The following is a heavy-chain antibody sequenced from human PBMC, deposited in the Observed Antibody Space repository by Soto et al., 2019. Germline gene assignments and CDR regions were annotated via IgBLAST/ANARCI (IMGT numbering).Heavy chain of an antibody. Sequence: SETLSLTCTVSGGSFNSSIYHWAWIRQPPGKGLEWIGSIYYGGSTYYTPSLKSRVTISVDTSKNQFSLNLSSVTAADTAVFYCATALEYSSSSYYYYYMDVWGKGTTVTVSS. CDR3: ATALEYSSSSYYYYYMDV. V-gene: IGHV4-39*01. CDR1: GGSFNSSIYH. D-gene: IGHD6-6*01. CDR2: IYYGGST. J-gene: IGHJ6*03.